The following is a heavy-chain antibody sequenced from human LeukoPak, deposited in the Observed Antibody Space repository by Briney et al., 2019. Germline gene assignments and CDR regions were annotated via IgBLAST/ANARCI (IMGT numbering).Heavy chain of an antibody. D-gene: IGHD3-22*01. Sequence: SGKVSCKASGGTFSSYAISWVRQAPGQGLEWMGGIIPIFGTANYAQKFQGRVTITADESTSTAYMELSSLRSEDTAVYYCARDSPNGYYDSSGYYGYWGQGTLVTVSS. J-gene: IGHJ4*02. CDR3: ARDSPNGYYDSSGYYGY. CDR1: GGTFSSYA. CDR2: IIPIFGTA. V-gene: IGHV1-69*13.